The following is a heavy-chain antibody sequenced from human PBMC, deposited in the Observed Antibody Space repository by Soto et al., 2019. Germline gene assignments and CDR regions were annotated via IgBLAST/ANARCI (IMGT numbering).Heavy chain of an antibody. CDR2: INSDGSST. Sequence: GGSLRLSCAASGFTLGSYWMHWVRQAPGKGLVWVSRINSDGSSTSYADSVKGRFTISRDNAKNTLYLQMNSLRAEDTAVYYSARDLVLLAASGYYYYGMGVWGQGXAVTVSS. CDR3: ARDLVLLAASGYYYYGMGV. CDR1: GFTLGSYW. V-gene: IGHV3-74*01. J-gene: IGHJ6*02. D-gene: IGHD3-10*01.